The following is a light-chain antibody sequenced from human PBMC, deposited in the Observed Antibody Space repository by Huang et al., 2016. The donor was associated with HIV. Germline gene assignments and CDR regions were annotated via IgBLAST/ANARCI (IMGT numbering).Light chain of an antibody. CDR1: QSISSY. CDR2: DAS. Sequence: DIQMTQSPPSLPASVGDRVTITCRPSQSISSYLNWYQQKPGKAPKLLIYDASSLQIGVPARFSGSGSGTDFTLTISSLQPEDFASYYCQQNYSPPFTFGPGTKVDIK. CDR3: QQNYSPPFT. J-gene: IGKJ3*01. V-gene: IGKV1-39*01.